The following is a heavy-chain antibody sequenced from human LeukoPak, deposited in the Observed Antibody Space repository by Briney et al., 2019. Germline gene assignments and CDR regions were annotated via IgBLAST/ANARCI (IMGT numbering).Heavy chain of an antibody. V-gene: IGHV3-30*02. CDR2: IRHDGSSK. D-gene: IGHD3-3*01. CDR3: AKDGDFWSGPPYY. Sequence: PGGSLRLSCAASRFTFSSYGMHWVRQAPGKGLEWVAFIRHDGSSKYYADSVKGRFTISRDNSKNTLYLQMNRLRTEDTAVYYCAKDGDFWSGPPYYWGQGTLVTVSS. J-gene: IGHJ4*02. CDR1: RFTFSSYG.